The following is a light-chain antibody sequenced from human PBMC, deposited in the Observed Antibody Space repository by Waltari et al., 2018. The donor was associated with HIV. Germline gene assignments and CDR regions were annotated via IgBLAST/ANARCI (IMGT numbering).Light chain of an antibody. CDR1: NIGSKS. Sequence: LTQPPSVSVAPGKTARITCGGNNIGSKSVHWYQQKPGQAPVLVIYYDSDRPSGIPERFSGSNSGNTATLTISRVEAGDEADYYCQVWDSSSHVVFGGGTKLTVL. J-gene: IGLJ2*01. CDR2: YDS. CDR3: QVWDSSSHVV. V-gene: IGLV3-21*04.